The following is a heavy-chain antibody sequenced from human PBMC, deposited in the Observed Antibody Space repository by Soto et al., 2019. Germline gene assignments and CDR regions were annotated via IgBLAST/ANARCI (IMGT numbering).Heavy chain of an antibody. V-gene: IGHV4-59*01. D-gene: IGHD2-15*01. CDR1: GGSISSYY. CDR3: ARDRISDCSGGSCYSGGLGY. CDR2: IYYSGNT. J-gene: IGHJ4*02. Sequence: QVQLQESGPGLVKPSETLSLTCTVSGGSISSYYWSWIRQPPGKGLEWIGYIYYSGNTNYNPSLKSRVTISVDTSKNQFSLKLSSVTAADTAVYYCARDRISDCSGGSCYSGGLGYWGQGTLVTVSS.